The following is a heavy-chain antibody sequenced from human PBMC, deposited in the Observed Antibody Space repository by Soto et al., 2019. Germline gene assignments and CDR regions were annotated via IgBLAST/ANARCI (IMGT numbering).Heavy chain of an antibody. Sequence: SVKVSCKASGGTFSSYTISWVRQAPGQGLEWMGRIIPILGIANYAQKFQGRVTITADKSTSTAYMELSSLRSEDTAVYYCARDRAVYYDILTGYYPNNWFDPWGQGTLVTVSS. V-gene: IGHV1-69*04. J-gene: IGHJ5*02. CDR3: ARDRAVYYDILTGYYPNNWFDP. D-gene: IGHD3-9*01. CDR1: GGTFSSYT. CDR2: IIPILGIA.